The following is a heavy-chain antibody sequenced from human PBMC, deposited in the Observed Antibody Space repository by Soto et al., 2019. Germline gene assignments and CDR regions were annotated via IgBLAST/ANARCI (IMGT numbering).Heavy chain of an antibody. Sequence: QVQLVQSGAEVKKPGSSVKVSCKASGVTFSSYDISWVRQAPGQGLEWMGGIIPIFGTANYAQKFQGRVTITADKSTSTAYMELSSLRSEDTAVYYCARGYCSGGSCYEGYYYYYAMDVWGQGTTVTVSS. CDR3: ARGYCSGGSCYEGYYYYYAMDV. J-gene: IGHJ6*02. V-gene: IGHV1-69*06. CDR2: IIPIFGTA. CDR1: GVTFSSYD. D-gene: IGHD2-15*01.